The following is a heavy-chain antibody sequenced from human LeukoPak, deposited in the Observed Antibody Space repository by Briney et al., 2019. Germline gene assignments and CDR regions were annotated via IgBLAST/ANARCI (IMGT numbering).Heavy chain of an antibody. J-gene: IGHJ4*02. CDR1: GYTFTSYG. CDR3: ARDSRATGLFDY. D-gene: IGHD3-10*01. CDR2: ISAYNGNT. V-gene: IGHV1-18*01. Sequence: GASAKVSCRASGYTFTSYGISWVRQAPGQGLEWMGWISAYNGNTNYAQKLQGRVTMTTDTSTSTAYMELRSLRSDDTAVYYCARDSRATGLFDYWGQGTLVTVSS.